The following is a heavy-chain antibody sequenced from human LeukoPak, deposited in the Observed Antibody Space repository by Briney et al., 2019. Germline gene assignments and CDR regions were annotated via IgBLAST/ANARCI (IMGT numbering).Heavy chain of an antibody. Sequence: ASVKVSCKASGYTFTSYYMHWVRQAPGQRLEWMGWINPNSGGTNYAQKFQGRVTMTRDTSISTAYMELSRLRSDDTAVYYCERAQQWLGGGYFQHGGQGTLVTVSS. CDR1: GYTFTSYY. D-gene: IGHD6-19*01. CDR2: INPNSGGT. J-gene: IGHJ1*01. CDR3: ERAQQWLGGGYFQH. V-gene: IGHV1-2*02.